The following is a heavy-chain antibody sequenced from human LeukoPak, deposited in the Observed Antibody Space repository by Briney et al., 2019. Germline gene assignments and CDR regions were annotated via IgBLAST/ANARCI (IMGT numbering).Heavy chain of an antibody. V-gene: IGHV3-73*01. CDR2: IGIKANNYAT. Sequence: GGSLRLSCAASGVTFCGSDMHWVRQASGKGLEWVGRIGIKANNYATAYSAALKGRFTISRDDSKNTAYLQMNSLRTEDTAVYYCTTYTRGHYWGQGILVTVSS. D-gene: IGHD6-19*01. CDR3: TTYTRGHY. CDR1: GVTFCGSD. J-gene: IGHJ4*02.